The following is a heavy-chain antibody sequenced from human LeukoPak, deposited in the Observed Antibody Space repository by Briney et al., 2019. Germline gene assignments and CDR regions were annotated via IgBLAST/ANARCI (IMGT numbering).Heavy chain of an antibody. CDR1: GLTSTGYW. CDR2: LSPDGNRG. CDR3: ATTCPYCSSGTCAL. V-gene: IGHV3-7*01. D-gene: IGHD2-15*01. J-gene: IGHJ4*02. Sequence: PGGTLRLSCAASGLTSTGYWMTWVGEAPGKGLKWLANLSPDGNRGNSVASRTGRFSISKDNAKNSLFLQMHSLRAEDRAVYYCATTCPYCSSGTCALGGQGTLVTVSS.